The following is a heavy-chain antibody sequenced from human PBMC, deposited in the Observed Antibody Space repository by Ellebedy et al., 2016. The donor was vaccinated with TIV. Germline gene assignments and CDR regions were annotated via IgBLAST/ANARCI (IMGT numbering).Heavy chain of an antibody. Sequence: GESLKISCAASGFTFSTFAMAWVRQAPGKGLEWVSGISGSDGSTSYADSVKDRFAISRDSFKNTLYLQMNSLRAEDTAVYYCAKDPGPSIQVGYYFDYWGLGTPVTVSS. D-gene: IGHD2-8*02. CDR3: AKDPGPSIQVGYYFDY. CDR1: GFTFSTFA. J-gene: IGHJ4*02. V-gene: IGHV3-23*01. CDR2: ISGSDGST.